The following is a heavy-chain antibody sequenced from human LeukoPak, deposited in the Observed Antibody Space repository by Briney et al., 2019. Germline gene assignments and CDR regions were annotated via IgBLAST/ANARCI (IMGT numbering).Heavy chain of an antibody. CDR2: IYTSGST. J-gene: IGHJ6*02. CDR1: GGSISSGSYY. Sequence: SETLSLTCTVSGGSISSGSYYWSWIRQPAGKGLEWIGRIYTSGSTNYNPSLKSRVTISVDTSKNQFSLKLSSVTAADTAVYYCARGTIYYYGMDVWGQGTTVTVSS. CDR3: ARGTIYYYGMDV. V-gene: IGHV4-61*02.